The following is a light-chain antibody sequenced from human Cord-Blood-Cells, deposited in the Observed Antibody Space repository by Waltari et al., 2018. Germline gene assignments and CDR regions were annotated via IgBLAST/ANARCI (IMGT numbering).Light chain of an antibody. Sequence: SYELTQPLSVSVALGQTARITCGGNNIGSKNVPWYQQKPGQAPGLVIYRDNNRPSGIPERFSGSNSGNTATLTISRAQAGDEADYYCQVWDSSTAGVFGTGTKVTVL. CDR2: RDN. CDR3: QVWDSSTAGV. CDR1: NIGSKN. V-gene: IGLV3-9*01. J-gene: IGLJ1*01.